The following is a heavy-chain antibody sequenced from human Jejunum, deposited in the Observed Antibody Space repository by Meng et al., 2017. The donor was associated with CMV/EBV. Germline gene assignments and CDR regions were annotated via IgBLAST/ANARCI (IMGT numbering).Heavy chain of an antibody. CDR3: GRDSMKGGGFDY. CDR2: IQDKANSYVT. D-gene: IGHD3-10*01. Sequence: SCSTFSAHYMDWFRQAPGKGLEWVARIQDKANSYVTECAASVRDRFTIPRDDPKTSLFLQMSSLKAEDTAMYYCGRDSMKGGGFDYWGQGALVTVSS. J-gene: IGHJ4*02. V-gene: IGHV3-72*01. CDR1: CSTFSAHY.